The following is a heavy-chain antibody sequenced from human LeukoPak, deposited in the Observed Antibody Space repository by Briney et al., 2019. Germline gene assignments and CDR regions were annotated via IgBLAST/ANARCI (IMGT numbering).Heavy chain of an antibody. CDR3: AKGGGYGSGSYSPDYYYYGMDV. J-gene: IGHJ6*02. V-gene: IGHV3-9*01. D-gene: IGHD3-10*01. CDR2: ISWNSASI. Sequence: PGGSLRLSCAASGFTFDDYAMHWVRQAPGKGLEWVSGISWNSASIGYADSVKGRFTISRDNAKNSLYLQMNSLRAEDTALYYCAKGGGYGSGSYSPDYYYYGMDVWGQGTTVTVSS. CDR1: GFTFDDYA.